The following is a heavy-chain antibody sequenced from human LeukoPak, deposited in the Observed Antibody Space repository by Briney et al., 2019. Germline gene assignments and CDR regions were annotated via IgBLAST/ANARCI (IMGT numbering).Heavy chain of an antibody. Sequence: ASVKVSCKASGYTFTTYYIHWVRQAPGQGLEWMGIINPSGGSTSNAQKFQGRVTRTRDTSTSTVYLELSSLRSEDTAVYYCATSYDRGDHIDYWGQGTLVTVSS. V-gene: IGHV1-46*01. J-gene: IGHJ4*02. CDR2: INPSGGST. D-gene: IGHD4-17*01. CDR3: ATSYDRGDHIDY. CDR1: GYTFTTYY.